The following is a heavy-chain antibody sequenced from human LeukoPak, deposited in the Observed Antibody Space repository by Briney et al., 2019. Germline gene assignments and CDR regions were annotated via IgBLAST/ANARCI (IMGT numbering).Heavy chain of an antibody. Sequence: ASVKVSCKASGYTFTSYAMHWVRQAPGQRLEWMGWINAGNGNTKYSQKFQGRVTITRDTSASTAYMELSSLRSEDTAVYYCARRFGNYYGSGSYYSPLDYWGQGTLVTVSS. CDR3: ARRFGNYYGSGSYYSPLDY. D-gene: IGHD3-10*01. CDR1: GYTFTSYA. J-gene: IGHJ4*02. CDR2: INAGNGNT. V-gene: IGHV1-3*01.